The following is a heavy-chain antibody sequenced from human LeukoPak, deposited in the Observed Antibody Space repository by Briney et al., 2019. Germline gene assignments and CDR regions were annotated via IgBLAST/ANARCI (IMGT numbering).Heavy chain of an antibody. CDR1: GFTFSDYY. V-gene: IGHV3-11*01. Sequence: GGSLRLSCAASGFTFSDYYMSWIRQAPGKGLEWVSYISSGSTTIYYADSVKGRFTISRDNAKNSLYLQMNSLRAEDTAVYYCARDAVVTTPFDCWGRGTLVTVSS. CDR3: ARDAVVTTPFDC. D-gene: IGHD2-21*02. J-gene: IGHJ4*02. CDR2: ISSGSTTI.